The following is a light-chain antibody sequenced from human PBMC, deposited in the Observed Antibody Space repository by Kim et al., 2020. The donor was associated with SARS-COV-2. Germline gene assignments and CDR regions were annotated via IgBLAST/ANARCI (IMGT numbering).Light chain of an antibody. CDR2: YDS. Sequence: PGKTATITCDGHNIGSKIVHWYQQRPGQAPVLVIYYDSDRPSGTPERLSGSNSGNTATLTISRVEAGDEADYYCQVWDSTSDHVVFGGGTQLTVL. CDR1: NIGSKI. CDR3: QVWDSTSDHVV. V-gene: IGLV3-21*01. J-gene: IGLJ2*01.